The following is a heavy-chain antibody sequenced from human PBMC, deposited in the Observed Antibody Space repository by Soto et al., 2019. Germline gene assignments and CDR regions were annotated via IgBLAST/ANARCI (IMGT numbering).Heavy chain of an antibody. Sequence: GASVKVSCKASGYTFSGYYIHWVRQAPGQGLEWMGWINPNSGGTNYAQNFQGKITMTRDTSISTAYMELGSLRSDDAAAYYCARGQDCSATNCYTGGDYFDYWGQGTLVTVSS. CDR2: INPNSGGT. V-gene: IGHV1-2*02. J-gene: IGHJ4*02. CDR1: GYTFSGYY. CDR3: ARGQDCSATNCYTGGDYFDY. D-gene: IGHD2-2*01.